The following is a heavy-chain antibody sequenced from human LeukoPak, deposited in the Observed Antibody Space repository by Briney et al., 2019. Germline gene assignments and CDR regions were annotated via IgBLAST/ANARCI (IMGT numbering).Heavy chain of an antibody. Sequence: SETLSLTCTVSGGSISSSSYYWGWIRQPPGKELEWIGSIYYSGSTYYNPSLKSRVTISVDTSKNQFSLKLSSVTAADTAVYYCARSTYGGTFDYWGQGTLVTVSS. J-gene: IGHJ4*02. CDR2: IYYSGST. V-gene: IGHV4-39*01. D-gene: IGHD2-8*01. CDR3: ARSTYGGTFDY. CDR1: GGSISSSSYY.